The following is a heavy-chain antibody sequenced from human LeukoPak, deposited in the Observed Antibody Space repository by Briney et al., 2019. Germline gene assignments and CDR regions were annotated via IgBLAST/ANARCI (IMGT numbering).Heavy chain of an antibody. J-gene: IGHJ4*02. Sequence: SETLSLTCTVSGGSISSSSYYWGWIRQPPGKGLEWIGSIYYSGSTYYNPSLKSRVTISVDTSKNQFSLKLSSVTAADTAVYYCARDGEQQPTTYFDYWGQGTLVTVSS. CDR2: IYYSGST. CDR1: GGSISSSSYY. D-gene: IGHD6-13*01. CDR3: ARDGEQQPTTYFDY. V-gene: IGHV4-39*07.